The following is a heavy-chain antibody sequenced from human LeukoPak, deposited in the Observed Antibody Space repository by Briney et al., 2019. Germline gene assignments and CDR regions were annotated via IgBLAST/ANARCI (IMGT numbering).Heavy chain of an antibody. CDR1: GGSISSYY. J-gene: IGHJ6*02. Sequence: SETLSLTCTVSGGSISSYYWSWIRQPPGKGLEWIGYINYSGSTNYNPSLKSRVTISVDTSKNQFSLKLSSVTAADTAVYYCARMEYYYDSSGYPHSYYGMDVWGQGTTVTVSS. V-gene: IGHV4-59*08. CDR3: ARMEYYYDSSGYPHSYYGMDV. D-gene: IGHD3-22*01. CDR2: INYSGST.